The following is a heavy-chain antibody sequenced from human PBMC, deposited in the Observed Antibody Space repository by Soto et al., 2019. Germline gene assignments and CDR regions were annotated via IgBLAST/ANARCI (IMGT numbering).Heavy chain of an antibody. J-gene: IGHJ3*02. CDR1: ALTFADYA. Sequence: CLRLSCAASALTFADYAMHWVRQAPGKGLEGVSGISWNSGSIGYADSVKGRFTISRDNAKNSLYLPMNSLRAEDTALYYCAYEGGGAEVSCPCAFDIWGQGTMVTVSS. CDR2: ISWNSGSI. V-gene: IGHV3-9*01. CDR3: AYEGGGAEVSCPCAFDI. D-gene: IGHD2-2*01.